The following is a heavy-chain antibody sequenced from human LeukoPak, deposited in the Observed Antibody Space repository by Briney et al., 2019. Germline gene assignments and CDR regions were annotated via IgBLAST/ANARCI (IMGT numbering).Heavy chain of an antibody. Sequence: PGGSLRLSCAASGFTFSSYWMSCVRQAPGKGLEWVANIKQDGSEKYYVDSVKGRFTISRDNAKNSLYLQMNSLRAEDTAVYYCARDRSPVVSVAKEFDYWGQGTLVTVSS. CDR3: ARDRSPVVSVAKEFDY. CDR2: IKQDGSEK. J-gene: IGHJ4*02. CDR1: GFTFSSYW. V-gene: IGHV3-7*01. D-gene: IGHD6-19*01.